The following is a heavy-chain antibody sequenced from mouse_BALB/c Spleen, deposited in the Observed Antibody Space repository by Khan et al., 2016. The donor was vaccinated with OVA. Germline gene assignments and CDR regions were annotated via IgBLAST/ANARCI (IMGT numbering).Heavy chain of an antibody. Sequence: EVELVESGPGLVKPSQSLSLTCTVTGYSITSDYAWNWIRQFPGNKLEWMGYINYSGSANYNPALKSRISITRDTSKNQFFLKLNSVTTADSATYYCARDGSRYNYAMDYWGQGTSVTVSS. CDR2: INYSGSA. J-gene: IGHJ4*01. CDR1: GYSITSDYA. V-gene: IGHV3-2*02. CDR3: ARDGSRYNYAMDY. D-gene: IGHD2-3*01.